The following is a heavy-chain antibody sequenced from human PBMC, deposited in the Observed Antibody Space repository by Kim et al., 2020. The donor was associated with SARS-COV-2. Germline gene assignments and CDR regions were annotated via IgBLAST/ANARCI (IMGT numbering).Heavy chain of an antibody. D-gene: IGHD5-18*01. V-gene: IGHV4-34*01. Sequence: SRVTISVDTSKNQFSLKLSSVTAADTAVYYCARRASEKEGSYGYRLPEDYWGQGTLVTVSS. J-gene: IGHJ4*02. CDR3: ARRASEKEGSYGYRLPEDY.